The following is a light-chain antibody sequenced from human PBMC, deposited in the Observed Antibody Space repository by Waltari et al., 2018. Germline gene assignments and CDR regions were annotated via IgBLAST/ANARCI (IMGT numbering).Light chain of an antibody. CDR1: QPVNRF. CDR3: QQRRSWPLT. J-gene: IGKJ4*01. CDR2: DVS. V-gene: IGKV3-11*01. Sequence: EIVLTQSPATLSLSPVESATLSCRASQPVNRFLAWYRQQPGQPPELLIYDVSNRATDIPARFSGGGSGTDFTLTINSLQPEDFAVYYCQQRRSWPLTFGGGTKVEIK.